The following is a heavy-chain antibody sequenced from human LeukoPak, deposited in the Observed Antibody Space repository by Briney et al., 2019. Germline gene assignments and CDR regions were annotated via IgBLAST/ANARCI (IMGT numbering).Heavy chain of an antibody. V-gene: IGHV3-21*01. D-gene: IGHD6-13*01. CDR3: ARDHSSSGLYYFDY. J-gene: IGHJ4*02. CDR1: GFTFSTYA. Sequence: PGGSLRLSCAASGFTFSTYAMSWVRQAPGKGLEWVSSISSSSSYIYYADSVKGRFTISRDNAKNSLYLQMNSLRAEDTAVYYCARDHSSSGLYYFDYWGQGTLVTVSS. CDR2: ISSSSSYI.